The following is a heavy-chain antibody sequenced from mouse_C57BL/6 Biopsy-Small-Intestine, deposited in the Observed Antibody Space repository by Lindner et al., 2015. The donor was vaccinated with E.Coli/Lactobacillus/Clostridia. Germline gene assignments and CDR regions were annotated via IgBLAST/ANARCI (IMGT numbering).Heavy chain of an antibody. V-gene: IGHV1-7*01. CDR3: ARGFYGSSYGYFDY. J-gene: IGHJ2*01. CDR2: INPSGGDS. Sequence: VQLQESGAELAKPGASVKLSCKASGYTFTSYWMHWVKQRPGQGLEWIGYINPSGGDSKCNQKFKDRATLTADRSSSTAYMQLSSLTYEDSAVYYCARGFYGSSYGYFDYWGQGTTLTVSS. CDR1: GYTFTSYW. D-gene: IGHD1-1*01.